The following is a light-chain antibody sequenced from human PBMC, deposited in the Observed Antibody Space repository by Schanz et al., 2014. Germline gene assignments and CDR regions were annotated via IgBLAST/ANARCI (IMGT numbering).Light chain of an antibody. CDR3: QQTYSSST. Sequence: DIQTTQSPSSLSASVGDRVTITCRASQSISTYLNWYQQKPGKAPKVLIYAASTLQSGVPSRFSGSGSGTDFTLTISSLQPEDFATYYCQQTYSSSTFGGGTKVEIK. V-gene: IGKV1-39*01. CDR1: QSISTY. J-gene: IGKJ4*01. CDR2: AAS.